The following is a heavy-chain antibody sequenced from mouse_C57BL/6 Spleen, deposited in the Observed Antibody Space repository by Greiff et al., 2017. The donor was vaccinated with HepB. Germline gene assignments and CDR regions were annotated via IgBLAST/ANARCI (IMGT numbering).Heavy chain of an antibody. J-gene: IGHJ2*01. D-gene: IGHD1-1*01. CDR1: GYTFTDYE. CDR2: IDPETGGT. V-gene: IGHV1-15*01. CDR3: TERYYGSSYFDY. Sequence: VQLQQSGAELVRPGASVTLSCKASGYTFTDYEMHWVKQTPVHGLEWIGAIDPETGGTAYNQKFKGKAILTADKSSSTAYMELRSLTSEDSAVYYCTERYYGSSYFDYWGQGTTLTVSS.